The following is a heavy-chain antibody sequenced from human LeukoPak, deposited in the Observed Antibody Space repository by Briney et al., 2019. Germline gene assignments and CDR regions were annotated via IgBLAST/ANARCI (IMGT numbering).Heavy chain of an antibody. CDR3: ARGEEVTNHYFDY. CDR2: IIPIFGTA. Sequence: ASVKVSCKASGGTFSSYAISWVRQAPGQGLEWMGGIIPIFGTANYAQKFQGRVTITTDESTSTAYMELSSLRSEDTAVYYCARGEEVTNHYFDYWGQGTLVTVSS. J-gene: IGHJ4*02. D-gene: IGHD2-8*01. CDR1: GGTFSSYA. V-gene: IGHV1-69*05.